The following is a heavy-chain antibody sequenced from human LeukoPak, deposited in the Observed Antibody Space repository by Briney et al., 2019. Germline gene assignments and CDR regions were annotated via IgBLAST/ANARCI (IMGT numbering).Heavy chain of an antibody. V-gene: IGHV4-34*01. Sequence: SETLSLTCTVSGGSISSYYWSWIRQPPGKGLEWIGEINHSGSTNYNPSLKSRVTISVDTSKNQFSLKLSSVTAADTAVYYCARVLSPPYDYVWGSYRTLSYYYYGMDVWGQGTTVTVSS. D-gene: IGHD3-16*01. J-gene: IGHJ6*02. CDR3: ARVLSPPYDYVWGSYRTLSYYYYGMDV. CDR2: INHSGST. CDR1: GGSISSYY.